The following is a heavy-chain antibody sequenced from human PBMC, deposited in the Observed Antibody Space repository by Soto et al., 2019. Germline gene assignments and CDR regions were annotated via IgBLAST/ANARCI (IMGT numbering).Heavy chain of an antibody. J-gene: IGHJ6*02. D-gene: IGHD4-17*01. V-gene: IGHV1-69*08. CDR3: ARDMGNTVPLHYYYYGMDV. CDR2: IIPILGIA. CDR1: GGTFSSYT. Sequence: QVQLVQSGAEVKKPGSSVKVSCKASGGTFSSYTISWVRQAPGQGLEWMGRIIPILGIANYAQKFQGRVTIAADKSTSTAYMELSSLRSEDTAVYYCARDMGNTVPLHYYYYGMDVWGQGTTVTVSS.